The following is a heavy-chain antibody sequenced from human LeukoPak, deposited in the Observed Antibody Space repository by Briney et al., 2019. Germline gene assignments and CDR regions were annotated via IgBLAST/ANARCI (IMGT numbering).Heavy chain of an antibody. Sequence: ASVKVSCKASGYTFTTYYIHWVRQAPGQGLEWMGIINPTGGSTTYAQKFQDGVTMTRDTSTSTVFMEVNSLRSEDTAVYYCALYSSTWYWGQGTLVTVSS. CDR2: INPTGGST. CDR1: GYTFTTYY. D-gene: IGHD6-13*01. CDR3: ALYSSTWY. V-gene: IGHV1-46*01. J-gene: IGHJ4*02.